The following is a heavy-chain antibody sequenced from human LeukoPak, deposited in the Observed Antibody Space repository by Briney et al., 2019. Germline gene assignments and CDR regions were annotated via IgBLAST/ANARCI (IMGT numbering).Heavy chain of an antibody. CDR3: AKDSHSSSWYGTNWFDP. CDR2: ISWNSGSI. V-gene: IGHV3-9*01. Sequence: PGRSLRLSCAASGFTFDDYAMHWVRQAPGKGLEWVSGISWNSGSIGYADSVKGRFTISRDNAKNSLYLQMNGLRAEDTALYYCAKDSHSSSWYGTNWFDPWGQGTLVTVSS. CDR1: GFTFDDYA. J-gene: IGHJ5*02. D-gene: IGHD6-13*01.